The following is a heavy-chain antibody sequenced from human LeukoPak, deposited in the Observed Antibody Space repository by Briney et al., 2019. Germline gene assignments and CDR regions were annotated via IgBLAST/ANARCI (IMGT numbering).Heavy chain of an antibody. D-gene: IGHD3-22*01. Sequence: PSQTLSLTCTVSGGSISSGDYYWSWIRQPPGKGLEWIGYIYYSGSTYYNPSLKSRVTISVDTSKNQFSLKLSSVTAADTAVYYCARGRYYDSSGFSGRFDHWGQGTLVTVSS. CDR2: IYYSGST. V-gene: IGHV4-30-4*01. J-gene: IGHJ4*02. CDR1: GGSISSGDYY. CDR3: ARGRYYDSSGFSGRFDH.